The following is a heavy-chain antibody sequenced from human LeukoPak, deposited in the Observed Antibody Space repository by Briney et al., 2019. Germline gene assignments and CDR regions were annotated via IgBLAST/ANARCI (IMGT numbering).Heavy chain of an antibody. CDR1: GGSISGNTYL. J-gene: IGHJ4*02. CDR2: VYYSGSI. V-gene: IGHV4-39*01. CDR3: ARRNTLVRGPPDY. D-gene: IGHD3-10*01. Sequence: SETLSLTCTVSGGSISGNTYLWGWIRQPPGKGLVWIGNVYYSGSIFYSPSLKSRLTISLDTSKTQFSLRLRSVTAADTAVYYCARRNTLVRGPPDYWGQGILVTVSS.